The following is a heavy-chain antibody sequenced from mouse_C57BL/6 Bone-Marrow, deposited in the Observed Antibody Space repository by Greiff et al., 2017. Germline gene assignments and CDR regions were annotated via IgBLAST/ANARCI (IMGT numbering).Heavy chain of an antibody. CDR2: INPSSGYT. Sequence: QVQLQQSGAELAKPGASVTLSCKASGYTFTSYWLHWVKQRPGQGLEWIGYINPSSGYTKYNQKFKDKATLTADKSPRTAYMQLSSLTYEDSAVYYCARGLRGDYFDYWGQGTTLTVSS. CDR3: ARGLRGDYFDY. J-gene: IGHJ2*01. V-gene: IGHV1-7*01. D-gene: IGHD3-2*02. CDR1: GYTFTSYW.